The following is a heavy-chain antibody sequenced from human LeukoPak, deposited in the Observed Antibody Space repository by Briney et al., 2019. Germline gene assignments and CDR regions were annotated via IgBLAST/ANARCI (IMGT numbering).Heavy chain of an antibody. CDR2: ISAYNGNT. CDR3: ARGGYIVTTIRRQGYNWFDP. Sequence: ASVKVSCKASGYTFTSYGISWVRQAPGQGLEWMGWISAYNGNTNYAQKLQGRVTMTTDTSTSTAYMELRSLRSEDTAVYYCARGGYIVTTIRRQGYNWFDPWGQGTLVTVSS. V-gene: IGHV1-18*01. D-gene: IGHD5-12*01. J-gene: IGHJ5*02. CDR1: GYTFTSYG.